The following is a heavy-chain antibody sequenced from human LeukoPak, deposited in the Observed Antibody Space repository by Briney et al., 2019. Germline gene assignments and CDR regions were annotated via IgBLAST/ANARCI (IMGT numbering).Heavy chain of an antibody. V-gene: IGHV4-31*03. CDR1: GGSMNSGGYY. CDR3: ARTSYCTRGSCFFDY. D-gene: IGHD2-15*01. J-gene: IGHJ4*02. Sequence: SETLSLTCTVSGGSMNSGGYYWTWIRQYPGKGLEWIGYIDYIGNTYYKASLKSRIAISVDTSKNQFSLKLSAVTAADAAVYFCARTSYCTRGSCFFDYWGQGTLVTVSS. CDR2: IDYIGNT.